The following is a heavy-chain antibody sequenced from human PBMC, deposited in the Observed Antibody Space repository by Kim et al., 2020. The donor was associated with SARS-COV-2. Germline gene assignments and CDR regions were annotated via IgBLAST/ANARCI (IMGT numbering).Heavy chain of an antibody. V-gene: IGHV4-30-4*01. CDR3: ASFRDEFYAFDI. J-gene: IGHJ3*02. CDR2: IYYSGST. D-gene: IGHD3-10*01. CDR1: GGSISSGDYY. Sequence: SETLSLTCTVSGGSISSGDYYWSWIRQPPGKGLEWIGYIYYSGSTYYNPSLKSRVTISVDTSKNQFSLKLSSVTAADTAVYYCASFRDEFYAFDIWGQGTMVTVSS.